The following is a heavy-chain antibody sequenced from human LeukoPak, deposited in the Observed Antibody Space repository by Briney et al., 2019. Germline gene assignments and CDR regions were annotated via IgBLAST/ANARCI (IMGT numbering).Heavy chain of an antibody. J-gene: IGHJ4*02. CDR1: GFTFRSHA. CDR2: IYENGGTT. V-gene: IGHV3-23*01. Sequence: GGSLRLSCVGSGFTFRSHAMSWVRQAPEKGLEFVSGIYENGGTTYYADSVKGRFTISRDNSKNTLYLQMNSLRAEDTAVYYCAKVPQTRYYDFWSGRYDYWGQGTLVTVSS. D-gene: IGHD3-3*01. CDR3: AKVPQTRYYDFWSGRYDY.